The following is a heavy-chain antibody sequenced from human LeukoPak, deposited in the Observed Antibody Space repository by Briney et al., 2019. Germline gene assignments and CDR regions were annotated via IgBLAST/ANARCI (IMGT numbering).Heavy chain of an antibody. CDR3: TTGNWGSFSY. CDR2: IKSKPDGGTT. V-gene: IGHV3-15*01. J-gene: IGHJ4*02. Sequence: GGSLRLSCAASGFTFSNAWMNWVRKAPGKGLEWVGRIKSKPDGGTTDYAAPVKGRFTISRDDSKHTLYLQVNSLKTEDTAVYYCTTGNWGSFSYWGQGTLVTVSS. CDR1: GFTFSNAW. D-gene: IGHD7-27*01.